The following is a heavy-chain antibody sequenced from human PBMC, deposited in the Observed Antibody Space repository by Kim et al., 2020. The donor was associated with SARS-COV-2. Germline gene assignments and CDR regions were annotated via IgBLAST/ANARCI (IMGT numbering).Heavy chain of an antibody. CDR3: GTGERGYMYTVSY. CDR2: INGDGSVI. J-gene: IGHJ4*02. D-gene: IGHD4-17*01. Sequence: GGSLRLSCAASGFSFSSHWMHWVRQAPGKGLEWVSRINGDGSVISYMDSVKGRFTISRDNVRNTLYLQMNSLRAEDTSVYYCGTGERGYMYTVSYWGQGTLVTVSS. V-gene: IGHV3-74*01. CDR1: GFSFSSHW.